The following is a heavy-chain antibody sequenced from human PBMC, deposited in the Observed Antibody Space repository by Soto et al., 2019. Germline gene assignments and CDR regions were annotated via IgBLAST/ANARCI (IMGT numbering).Heavy chain of an antibody. CDR2: IITLFGTA. CDR3: AIEVGSGDFSAALLY. V-gene: IGHV1-69*01. CDR1: GGTFSSHS. J-gene: IGHJ4*02. D-gene: IGHD4-17*01. Sequence: VQLMQSGAEVKQPGSSVKVSCKASGGTFSSHSINWVRQAPGQGLEWMGGIITLFGTANYAQNFQGRVTITADQSTSTAYMELNSLRSDDTAVYYSAIEVGSGDFSAALLYWGQGTLVTVSS.